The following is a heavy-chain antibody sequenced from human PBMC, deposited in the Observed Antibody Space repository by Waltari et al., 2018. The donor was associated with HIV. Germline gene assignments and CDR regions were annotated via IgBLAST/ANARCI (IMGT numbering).Heavy chain of an antibody. D-gene: IGHD3-16*01. CDR3: ARGTLPYYYYGMDV. V-gene: IGHV3-53*02. Sequence: EVQLVETGGGLIQPGGSLRLSCAASGFTVSSNYMSWVRQAPGKGLEWLSVIYSGGSTYYADSVKGRFTISRDNSKNTLYLQMNSLRAEDTAVYFCARGTLPYYYYGMDVWGQGTTVTVSS. CDR2: IYSGGST. J-gene: IGHJ6*02. CDR1: GFTVSSNY.